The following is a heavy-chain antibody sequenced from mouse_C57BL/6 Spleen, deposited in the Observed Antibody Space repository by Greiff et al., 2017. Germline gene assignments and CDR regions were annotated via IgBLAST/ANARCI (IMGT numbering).Heavy chain of an antibody. CDR2: IYPGDGDT. CDR3: ARSSNYGFAY. J-gene: IGHJ3*01. Sequence: VKVVESGAELVKPGASVKISCKASGYAFSSYWMNWVKQRPGKGLEWIGQIYPGDGDTNYNGKFKGKATLTADKSSSRAYMQLSSLTSEDSAVYFCARSSNYGFAYWGQGTLVTVSA. V-gene: IGHV1-80*01. CDR1: GYAFSSYW. D-gene: IGHD2-5*01.